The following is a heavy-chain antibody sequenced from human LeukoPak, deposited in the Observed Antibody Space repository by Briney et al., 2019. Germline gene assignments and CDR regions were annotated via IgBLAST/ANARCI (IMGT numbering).Heavy chain of an antibody. Sequence: GGSLRLSCVASGFTFSSYWMSWVRQAPGKGLEWVASIIGSGSERFYADSLKGRFTISRDNSKNSLYLQMNSLRVEDTAVYYCAKVQSDIVGAMFFSFDVWGQGTMVSVSS. CDR2: IIGSGSER. J-gene: IGHJ3*01. V-gene: IGHV3-21*06. D-gene: IGHD1-26*01. CDR1: GFTFSSYW. CDR3: AKVQSDIVGAMFFSFDV.